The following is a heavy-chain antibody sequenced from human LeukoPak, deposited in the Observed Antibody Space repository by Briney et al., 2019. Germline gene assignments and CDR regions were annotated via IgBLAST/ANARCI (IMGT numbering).Heavy chain of an antibody. D-gene: IGHD3-22*01. J-gene: IGHJ3*02. CDR1: GFTFSSYA. Sequence: GGSLRLSCAASGFTFSSYAMSWLRQAPGKGLEWVSAISGSGGSTYYADSVKGRFTISRDNSKNTLYLQMNSMRAEDTAVYYCAKDRAMIVDAFDIWGQGTVVTVSS. CDR3: AKDRAMIVDAFDI. CDR2: ISGSGGST. V-gene: IGHV3-23*01.